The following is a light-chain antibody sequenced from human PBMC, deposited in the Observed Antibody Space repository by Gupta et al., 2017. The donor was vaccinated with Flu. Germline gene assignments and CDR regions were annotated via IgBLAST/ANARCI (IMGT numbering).Light chain of an antibody. V-gene: IGKV1-39*01. CDR1: QKISGY. J-gene: IGKJ2*01. CDR2: GAS. Sequence: PSSLSASVGDRVTSTWRARQKISGYLNWYQQRPGKAPKLLIFGASRRKNVVPSRFSGSESGTDFTLTISKGQPEDFGTYYCQQKDSTLYTFGQGTKLDIK. CDR3: QQKDSTLYT.